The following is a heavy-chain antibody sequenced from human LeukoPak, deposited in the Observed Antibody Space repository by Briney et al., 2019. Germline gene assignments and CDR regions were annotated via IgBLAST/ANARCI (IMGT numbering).Heavy chain of an antibody. CDR2: INHSGST. CDR3: ARATFRVAGY. CDR1: GGSFSGYY. V-gene: IGHV4-34*01. D-gene: IGHD6-19*01. J-gene: IGHJ4*02. Sequence: SETLSLTCAVSGGSFSGYYWSWIRQPPGKGLEWIGEINHSGSTNYNPSLKSRVTISVDTSKNQFSPKLSSVTAADTAVYYCARATFRVAGYWGQGTLVTVSS.